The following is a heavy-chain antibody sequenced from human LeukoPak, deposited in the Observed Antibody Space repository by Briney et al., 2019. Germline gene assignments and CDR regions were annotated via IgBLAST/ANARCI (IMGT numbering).Heavy chain of an antibody. Sequence: PSETLSLTCTVSGGSISSSSYYWGWIRQPPGKGLEWIGSIYYSGSTYYNPSLKSRATISVGTSKNQFSLKLSSVTAADTAVYYCASNNWAFDYWGQGTLVAVSS. D-gene: IGHD1-1*01. J-gene: IGHJ4*02. CDR1: GGSISSSSYY. CDR3: ASNNWAFDY. V-gene: IGHV4-39*01. CDR2: IYYSGST.